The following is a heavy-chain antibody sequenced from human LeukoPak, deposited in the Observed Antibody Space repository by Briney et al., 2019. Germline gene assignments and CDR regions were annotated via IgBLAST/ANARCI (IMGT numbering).Heavy chain of an antibody. D-gene: IGHD2-2*01. CDR2: IYYSGST. Sequence: SETLSLTCTVSGGSISSYYWSWIRQPPGKGLEWIGYIYYSGSTNYNPSLKSRVTISVDTSKNQFSLKLSSVTAADTAVYYCARDLGYCSSTSCPHYYYYGMDVWGQGTTVTVSS. CDR3: ARDLGYCSSTSCPHYYYYGMDV. CDR1: GGSISSYY. J-gene: IGHJ6*02. V-gene: IGHV4-59*01.